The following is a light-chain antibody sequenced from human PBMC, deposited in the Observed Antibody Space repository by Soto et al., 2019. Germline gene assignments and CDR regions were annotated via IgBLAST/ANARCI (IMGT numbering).Light chain of an antibody. Sequence: DIQMTQSPSSLYASVEDRVTITCRASQSISNYLAWYQQKPWKVPKLLICAASTLQSGVPSRFSGSGSGTGFTLTISSLQPEDVATYYCRRYNSAALTFGGGTKVEIK. J-gene: IGKJ4*01. CDR2: AAS. CDR3: RRYNSAALT. CDR1: QSISNY. V-gene: IGKV1-27*01.